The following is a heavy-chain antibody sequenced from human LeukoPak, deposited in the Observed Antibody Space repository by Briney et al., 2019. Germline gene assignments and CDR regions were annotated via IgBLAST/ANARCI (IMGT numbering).Heavy chain of an antibody. CDR3: AREIVSSTCFDY. J-gene: IGHJ4*02. CDR2: ISSSSGYI. CDR1: GFAFSRYS. D-gene: IGHD2-2*01. V-gene: IGHV3-21*01. Sequence: GGSLRLPCAASGFAFSRYSMNWVRQAPGKGLEWVSSISSSSGYIYYADSVKGRFTISRDNAKNSLYLQMNSLRAEDTAVYYCAREIVSSTCFDYWGQGALVTVSS.